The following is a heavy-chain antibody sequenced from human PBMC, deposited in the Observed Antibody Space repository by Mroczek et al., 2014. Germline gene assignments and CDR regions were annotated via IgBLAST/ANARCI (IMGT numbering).Heavy chain of an antibody. J-gene: IGHJ6*02. CDR3: AREGIAARGSGGMDV. D-gene: IGHD6-6*01. CDR2: IYYSGST. CDR1: GGSISSYY. V-gene: IGHV4-59*01. Sequence: QVQLQESGPGLVKPSETLSLTCTVSGGSISSYYWSWIRQPPGKGLEWIGYIYYSGSTNYNPSLKSRVTISVDTSKNQFSLKLSSVTAADTAVYYCAREGIAARGSGGMDVWGQGTTVTVSS.